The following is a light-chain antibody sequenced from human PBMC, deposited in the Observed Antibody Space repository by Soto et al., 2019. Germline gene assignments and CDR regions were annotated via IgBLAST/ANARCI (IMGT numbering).Light chain of an antibody. Sequence: HSRAELSVSPERGATLSRSVSQRVSSSYLDWYQQKPGQAPRLLIYGASSRATGIPERFSGSGSGTDFTLTISGLEPEDFAVYYCQQRCVWPITFGEGTRLEIK. CDR3: QQRCVWPIT. V-gene: IGKV3D-20*02. J-gene: IGKJ5*01. CDR1: QRVSSSY. CDR2: GAS.